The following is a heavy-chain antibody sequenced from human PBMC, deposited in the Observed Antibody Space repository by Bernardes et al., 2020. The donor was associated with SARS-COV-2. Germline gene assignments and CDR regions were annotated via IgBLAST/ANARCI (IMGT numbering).Heavy chain of an antibody. CDR2: SRDRAAGHTT. V-gene: IGHV3-72*01. Sequence: GGSLRLSCAASGFVFSENYMDWVRQPPGRGLEWIGRSRDRAAGHTTKYAASVEGRFTVSRDLSKNLLYLQMSSLTIEDTAVYLCAKDLLGTGAWDYWGRGTLVTVSS. CDR1: GFVFSENY. J-gene: IGHJ4*02. CDR3: AKDLLGTGAWDY. D-gene: IGHD1-1*01.